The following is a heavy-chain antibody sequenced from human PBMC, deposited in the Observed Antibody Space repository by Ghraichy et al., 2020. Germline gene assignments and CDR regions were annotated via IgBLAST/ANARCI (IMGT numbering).Heavy chain of an antibody. CDR3: ARGRGSVFWSGYYFRYYYMDV. J-gene: IGHJ6*03. V-gene: IGHV1-8*01. Sequence: ASVKVSCKASGYTFTSYDINWVRQATGQGLEWMGWMNPNSGNTGYAQKFQGRVTMTRNTSISTAYMELSSLRSEDTAVYYCARGRGSVFWSGYYFRYYYMDVWVKGTTVTVSS. D-gene: IGHD3-3*01. CDR2: MNPNSGNT. CDR1: GYTFTSYD.